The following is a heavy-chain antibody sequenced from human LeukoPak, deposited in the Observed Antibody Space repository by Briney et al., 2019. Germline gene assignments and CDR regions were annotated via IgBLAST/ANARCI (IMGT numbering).Heavy chain of an antibody. CDR3: AKGLHSSSSV. CDR1: GFTFSSYA. CDR2: ISGSGGST. J-gene: IGHJ4*02. D-gene: IGHD6-6*01. Sequence: GGSLRLSCAASGFTFSSYAMSWVRQAPGKGLEWASAISGSGGSTYYADSVKGRFTISRDDSKNTLYLQMNSLRAEDTAVYYCAKGLHSSSSVWGQGTLVTVSS. V-gene: IGHV3-23*01.